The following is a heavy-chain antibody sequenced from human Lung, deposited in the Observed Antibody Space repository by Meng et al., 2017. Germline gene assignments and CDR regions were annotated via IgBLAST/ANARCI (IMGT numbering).Heavy chain of an antibody. CDR1: GGSFSDYS. Sequence: QVPVQQWGAGLLKPSETLSLTCVVSGGSFSDYSWSWIRQPPGKGLEWIGEINHSGSTNYNPSLESRATISVDTSQNNLSLKLSSVTAADSAVYYCARGPTTMAHDFDYWGQGTLVTVSS. CDR3: ARGPTTMAHDFDY. J-gene: IGHJ4*02. CDR2: INHSGST. V-gene: IGHV4-34*01. D-gene: IGHD4-11*01.